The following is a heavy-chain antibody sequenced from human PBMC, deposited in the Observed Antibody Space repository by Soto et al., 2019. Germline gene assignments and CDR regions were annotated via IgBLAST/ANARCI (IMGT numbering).Heavy chain of an antibody. J-gene: IGHJ4*02. D-gene: IGHD6-19*01. CDR3: ARDLGWAFDS. V-gene: IGHV3-48*02. CDR1: GFTFSTFS. CDR2: ISGGGRPI. Sequence: GGSLRLSCAASGFTFSTFSMNWFRQAPGRGLEWISYISGGGRPISYADSVKGRFTISRDNAKNSLYLQMDSLTDEDTAVYYCARDLGWAFDSWGQGTLVTVSS.